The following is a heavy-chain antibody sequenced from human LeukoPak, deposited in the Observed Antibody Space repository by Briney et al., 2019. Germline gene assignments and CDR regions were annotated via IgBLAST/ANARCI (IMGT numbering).Heavy chain of an antibody. CDR1: GFTLSNFF. CDR3: AEEVGATYPTFDY. Sequence: GGSLRLSCAASGFTLSNFFMSWVRQAPGKGLEWVSSISGSGGNTYYADSVKGRFTISRDNSKNTLYLQMNSQRAEDTAVYYCAEEVGATYPTFDYWGQGTLVTVSS. D-gene: IGHD1-26*01. J-gene: IGHJ4*02. V-gene: IGHV3-23*01. CDR2: ISGSGGNT.